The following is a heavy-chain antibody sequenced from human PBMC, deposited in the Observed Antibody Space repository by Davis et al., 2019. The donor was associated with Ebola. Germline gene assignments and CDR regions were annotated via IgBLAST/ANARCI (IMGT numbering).Heavy chain of an antibody. Sequence: GESLKISCKASGYDFTNHWIAWVRQMPGKGLEWMGFIYPDDSDTRYSPSFQGQVTISADRSTSTAYLQWSSLKASDTAMYYCALTNIPVADPAHFDSWGQGALVTVSS. D-gene: IGHD6-19*01. J-gene: IGHJ4*02. V-gene: IGHV5-51*01. CDR1: GYDFTNHW. CDR3: ALTNIPVADPAHFDS. CDR2: IYPDDSDT.